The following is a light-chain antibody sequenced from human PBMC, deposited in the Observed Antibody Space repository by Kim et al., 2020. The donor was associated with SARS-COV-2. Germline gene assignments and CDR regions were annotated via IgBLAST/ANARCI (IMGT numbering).Light chain of an antibody. J-gene: IGLJ3*02. CDR1: SGGMASSY. V-gene: IGLV6-57*03. CDR2: GDN. Sequence: KTVTTACTRSSGGMASSYVRWYQQRPESAPTTLISGDNQRPSGVPDRFSGSGDESSNSASLTISGLRPEDEADYYCQSYDTRSHEVFGGGTQLTVL. CDR3: QSYDTRSHEV.